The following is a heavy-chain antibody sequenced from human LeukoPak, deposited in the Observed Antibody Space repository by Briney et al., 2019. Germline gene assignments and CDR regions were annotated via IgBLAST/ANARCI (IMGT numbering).Heavy chain of an antibody. Sequence: PGGSLRLSCAASGFTFSNAWMSWVRQAQGKGLEWVGRIKSKTDGGTTDYAAPVKGRFTISRDDSKNTLHLQMNSLKTEDTAVYYCTTAIVATIETGLWGQGTLVTVSS. D-gene: IGHD5-12*01. CDR3: TTAIVATIETGL. CDR1: GFTFSNAW. J-gene: IGHJ4*02. CDR2: IKSKTDGGTT. V-gene: IGHV3-15*01.